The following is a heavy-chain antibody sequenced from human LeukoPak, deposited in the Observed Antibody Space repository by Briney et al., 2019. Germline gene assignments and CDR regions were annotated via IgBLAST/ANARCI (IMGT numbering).Heavy chain of an antibody. D-gene: IGHD2-15*01. V-gene: IGHV1-2*02. CDR3: ARDTLSAAVVAAYDVGFDP. J-gene: IGHJ5*02. CDR2: INPNSGGT. CDR1: GYTFTGYY. Sequence: ASVKVSCKASGYTFTGYYMHWVRQAPGQGLEWMGWINPNSGGTNYAQKFQGRVTMTRDTSISTAYMELSRLRSDDTAVYYCARDTLSAAVVAAYDVGFDPWGQGTLVTASS.